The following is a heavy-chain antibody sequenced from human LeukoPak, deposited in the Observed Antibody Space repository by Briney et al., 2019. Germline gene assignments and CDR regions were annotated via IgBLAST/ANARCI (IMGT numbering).Heavy chain of an antibody. J-gene: IGHJ4*02. CDR2: ISYDGSNK. CDR1: GFTFSSYG. V-gene: IGHV3-30*18. CDR3: AKNRDDWLLNYFDY. Sequence: GRSLRLSCAASGFTFSSYGMHWVRQAPGKGLXXXXVISYDGSNKYYADSVKGRFTISRDNSKNTLYLQMNSLRAEDTAVYYCAKNRDDWLLNYFDYWGQGTLVTVSS. D-gene: IGHD3-9*01.